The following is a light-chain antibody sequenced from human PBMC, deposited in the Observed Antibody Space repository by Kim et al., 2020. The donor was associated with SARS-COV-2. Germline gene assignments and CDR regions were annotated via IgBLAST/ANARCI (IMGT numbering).Light chain of an antibody. J-gene: IGKJ4*01. Sequence: SVGDRVTITCRASQSISSYLNWYQQKPGKAPKLLIYAASSLQSGVPSRFSGSGSGTDFTLNISSLQPEDFATYYCQQSYSTPQLTFGGGTKVDIK. V-gene: IGKV1-39*01. CDR3: QQSYSTPQLT. CDR2: AAS. CDR1: QSISSY.